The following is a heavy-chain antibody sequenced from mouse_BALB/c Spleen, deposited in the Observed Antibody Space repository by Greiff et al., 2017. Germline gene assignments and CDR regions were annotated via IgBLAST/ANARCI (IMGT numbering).Heavy chain of an antibody. CDR2: IRSKSNNYAT. CDR3: VRVKYGNYGFAY. D-gene: IGHD2-10*02. CDR1: GFTFNTNA. V-gene: IGHV10S3*01. Sequence: EVQLVETGGGLVQPKGSLKLSCAASGFTFNTNAMNWVRQAPGKGLEWVARIRSKSNNYATYYADSVKDRFTISRDDSQSMLYLQMNNLKTEDTAMYYCVRVKYGNYGFAYWGQGTLVTVSA. J-gene: IGHJ3*01.